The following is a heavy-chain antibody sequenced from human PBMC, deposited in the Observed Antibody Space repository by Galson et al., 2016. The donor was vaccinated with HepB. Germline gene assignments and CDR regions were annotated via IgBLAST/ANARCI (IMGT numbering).Heavy chain of an antibody. CDR1: GFTFSSYA. V-gene: IGHV3-30*04. CDR2: ISYDGSIR. D-gene: IGHD6-13*01. Sequence: LRLSCAASGFTFSSYAMRWVRQAPGKGLEWVAGISYDGSIRNYADSVKGRFTISRDNSKNTVYLQMSSLRAEDTAMYYCTREGAPGTSSWYAFDIWGQGTMVTVSS. J-gene: IGHJ3*02. CDR3: TREGAPGTSSWYAFDI.